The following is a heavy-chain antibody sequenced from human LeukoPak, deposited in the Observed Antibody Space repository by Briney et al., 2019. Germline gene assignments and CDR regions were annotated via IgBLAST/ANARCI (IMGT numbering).Heavy chain of an antibody. V-gene: IGHV3-21*04. D-gene: IGHD5/OR15-5a*01. CDR1: GFTFSNYV. J-gene: IGHJ4*02. CDR3: AKARGSSVYEQFDY. Sequence: GGSLRLSCAASGFTFSNYVMHWVRQPPGKGLEWVSSISTTSTYIYYADSLKGRFTISRDNAKNSLYLQMNSLRADDTAVYYCAKARGSSVYEQFDYWGQGTQVTVSP. CDR2: ISTTSTYI.